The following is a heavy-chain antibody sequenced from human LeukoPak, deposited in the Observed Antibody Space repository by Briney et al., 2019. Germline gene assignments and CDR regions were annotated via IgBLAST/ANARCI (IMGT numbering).Heavy chain of an antibody. CDR1: GYTFTSYG. CDR3: ARLAGPTLDY. J-gene: IGHJ4*02. CDR2: SSSYNGKT. D-gene: IGHD2-15*01. V-gene: IGHV1-18*01. Sequence: ASVKVSCKASGYTFTSYGITWVRQAPGQGLEWMGWSSSYNGKTNYVQKFQGRVTMTRNTSISTAYMELSSLRSEDTAVYYCARLAGPTLDYWGQGTLVTVSS.